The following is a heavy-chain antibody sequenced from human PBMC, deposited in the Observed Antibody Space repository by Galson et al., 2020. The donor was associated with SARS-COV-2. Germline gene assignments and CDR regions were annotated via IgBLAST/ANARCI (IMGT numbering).Heavy chain of an antibody. D-gene: IGHD2-8*01. CDR2: IGATDGTT. CDR1: GFRFGTYV. Sequence: GGSLRLSCAASGFRFGTYVMSWVRQPPGKGFEWVSSIGATDGTTEYADSVKGRFAISRDNAKYTLYLQMNSLRAEYTATYFCVKPHRTVYGEGYWGQGILVTVSS. V-gene: IGHV3-23*01. CDR3: VKPHRTVYGEGY. J-gene: IGHJ4*02.